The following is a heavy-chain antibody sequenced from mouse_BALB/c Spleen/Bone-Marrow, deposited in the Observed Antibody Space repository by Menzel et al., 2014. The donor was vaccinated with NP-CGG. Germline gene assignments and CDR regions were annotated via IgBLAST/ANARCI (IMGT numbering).Heavy chain of an antibody. J-gene: IGHJ2*01. V-gene: IGHV5-6*01. CDR2: ITSGGSST. Sequence: EVKLMESGGDLVKPGGSLKLSCAASGFIFSSFGMSWVRQTPDKRLEWVATITSGGSSTYYPDRLKGRFTISRDDAKNTLYLQMSSLKSEDTAMYYCARIPYYWGQGTTLTVSS. CDR1: GFIFSSFG. CDR3: ARIPYY.